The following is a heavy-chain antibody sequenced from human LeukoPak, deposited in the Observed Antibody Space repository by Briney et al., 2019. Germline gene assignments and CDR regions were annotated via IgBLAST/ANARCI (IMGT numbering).Heavy chain of an antibody. CDR2: VRYSGTT. Sequence: SETLSLACTVSGGSLSSTSDYWGWIRQPPGKGLEWIGSVRYSGTTYYSPSLKSRLTMSVDTSKNQFSLKLSSVTAADTAVYYCARHYYDSSGYRRDYYFDYWGQGTPVTVSS. J-gene: IGHJ4*02. CDR3: ARHYYDSSGYRRDYYFDY. D-gene: IGHD3-22*01. CDR1: GGSLSSTSDY. V-gene: IGHV4-39*01.